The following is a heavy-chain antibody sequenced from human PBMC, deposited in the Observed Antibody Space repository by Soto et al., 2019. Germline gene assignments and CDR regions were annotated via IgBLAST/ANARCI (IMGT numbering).Heavy chain of an antibody. CDR3: ATTLARQGTTHDH. D-gene: IGHD1-1*01. CDR1: GFTFRNFV. V-gene: IGHV3-23*01. CDR2: TSESGGTT. J-gene: IGHJ4*02. Sequence: GGSLRLSCAASGFTFRNFVMSWVRQAPMKGLEWVSTTSESGGTTYYADSVKGRFTMSRDNSKNTLYLQMDSLRAEDTAVYHCATTLARQGTTHDHWGQGTLVTVSS.